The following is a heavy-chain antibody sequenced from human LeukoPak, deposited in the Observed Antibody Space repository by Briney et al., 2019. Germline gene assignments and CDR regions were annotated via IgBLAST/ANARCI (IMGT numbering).Heavy chain of an antibody. Sequence: GGSLRLSCTASGFTFSDYYMTWIRQAPGKGLEWVSYISSSSSYTNYADSVKGRFTISRDNAKNSLYLQMNSLRAEDTAVYFCARDRTGGTYYYDSSGYYDCWGQGTLVTVSS. V-gene: IGHV3-11*05. CDR2: ISSSSSYT. J-gene: IGHJ4*02. CDR1: GFTFSDYY. CDR3: ARDRTGGTYYYDSSGYYDC. D-gene: IGHD3-22*01.